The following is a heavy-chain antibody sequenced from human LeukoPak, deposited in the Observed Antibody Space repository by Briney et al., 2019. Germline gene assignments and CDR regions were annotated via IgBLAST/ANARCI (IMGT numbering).Heavy chain of an antibody. Sequence: SGGSLRLSCAASGFTVSSNYMSWVRQAPGKGLEWVSVIYSGGSTYYADSVKGRFTISRDNSKNTLYLQMNSLRAEDTAVYYCAGRSGSYYGYYYYYGMDAWGQGTTVTVSS. V-gene: IGHV3-53*01. D-gene: IGHD1-26*01. J-gene: IGHJ6*02. CDR2: IYSGGST. CDR3: AGRSGSYYGYYYYYGMDA. CDR1: GFTVSSNY.